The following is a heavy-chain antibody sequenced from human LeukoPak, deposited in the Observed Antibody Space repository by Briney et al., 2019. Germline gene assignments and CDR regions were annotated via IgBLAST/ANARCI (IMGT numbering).Heavy chain of an antibody. D-gene: IGHD3-10*01. J-gene: IGHJ2*01. Sequence: PGGSLRLSCAASGFTFENYGMSWVRQAPGKGLEWVSGISWNSGSIGYADSVKGRFTISRDNAKNSLYLQMNSLRAEDTALYYCAKDKGTMVRGVIPNRYWYFDLWGRGTLVTVSS. CDR1: GFTFENYG. CDR3: AKDKGTMVRGVIPNRYWYFDL. V-gene: IGHV3-9*01. CDR2: ISWNSGSI.